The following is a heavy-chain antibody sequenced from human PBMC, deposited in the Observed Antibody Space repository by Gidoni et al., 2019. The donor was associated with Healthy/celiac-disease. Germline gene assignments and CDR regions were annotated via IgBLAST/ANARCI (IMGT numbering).Heavy chain of an antibody. Sequence: EVQLVESGGGLVQPGGSLRLSCAASGFTFSDHYMDWVRQAPGKGLEWVGRTRNKANSYTTEYAASVKGRFTISRDDSKNSLYLQMNSLKTEDMAVYYCARVRGYSYGDFDYWGQGTLVTVSS. V-gene: IGHV3-72*01. CDR1: GFTFSDHY. CDR3: ARVRGYSYGDFDY. CDR2: TRNKANSYTT. J-gene: IGHJ4*02. D-gene: IGHD5-18*01.